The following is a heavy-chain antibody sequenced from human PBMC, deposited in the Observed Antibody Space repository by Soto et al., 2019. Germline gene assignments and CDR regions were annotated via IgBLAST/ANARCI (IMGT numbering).Heavy chain of an antibody. J-gene: IGHJ4*02. V-gene: IGHV1-18*01. CDR3: ARLDCSSTSCYMLFDY. CDR1: GYTFTSYG. CDR2: ISAYNGNT. D-gene: IGHD2-2*02. Sequence: GASVKVSCKASGYTFTSYGISWVRQAPGQGLEWMGWISAYNGNTNYAQKLQGRVTMTTDTSTSTAYMELRSLRSDDTAVYYCARLDCSSTSCYMLFDYWGQGTLVTVSS.